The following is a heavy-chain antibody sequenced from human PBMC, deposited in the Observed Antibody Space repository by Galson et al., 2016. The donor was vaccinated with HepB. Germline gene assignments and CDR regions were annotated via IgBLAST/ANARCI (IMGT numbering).Heavy chain of an antibody. CDR1: GFTFSSYD. CDR2: TSWNSGSI. Sequence: SLRLSCAASGFTFSSYDMSWVRQAPGKGLEWVSGTSWNSGSIGYADSVKGRFTISRDNDKNSLHLQMNILRAEDTALYYCARDRSSGSGNFGYWGQGTLVTVSS. J-gene: IGHJ4*02. CDR3: ARDRSSGSGNFGY. D-gene: IGHD3-10*01. V-gene: IGHV3-9*01.